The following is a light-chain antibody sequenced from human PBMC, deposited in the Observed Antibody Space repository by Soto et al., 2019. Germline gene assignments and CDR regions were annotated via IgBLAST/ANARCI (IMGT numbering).Light chain of an antibody. CDR2: GAS. CDR3: QQYGSSFWT. CDR1: QSISSSY. J-gene: IGKJ1*01. Sequence: LLTQSPGTLSLSPGERATLSCRSSQSISSSYLAWYQRKPGQAPRLLIYGASSRATGIPDRFSGSGSGTDFTLTISRLEPEDFAVYYCQQYGSSFWTFGQGTKVDIK. V-gene: IGKV3-20*01.